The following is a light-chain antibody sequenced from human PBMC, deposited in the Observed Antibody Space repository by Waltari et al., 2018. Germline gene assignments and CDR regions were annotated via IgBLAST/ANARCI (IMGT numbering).Light chain of an antibody. CDR3: QQYYIT. V-gene: IGKV1D-43*01. CDR1: QGISSY. Sequence: AIRMTQSPFSLSASVGDRVTITCGASQGISSYLAWYQQKPGKAPKLFIYYASSLQSGVPSGFRGGGSGTYYTLTNSSLQPEDFATDNWQQYYITFGGGTKVELK. J-gene: IGKJ4*01. CDR2: YAS.